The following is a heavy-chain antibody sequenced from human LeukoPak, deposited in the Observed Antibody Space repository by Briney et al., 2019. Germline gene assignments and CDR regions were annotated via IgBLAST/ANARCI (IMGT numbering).Heavy chain of an antibody. V-gene: IGHV4-34*01. Sequence: KASETLSLTCAVYGGSFSGYYWSWIRQPPGKGLEWIGEINHSGSTNYNPSLKSRVTISVDTSKNQFSLKLSSVTAADTAVYYCARGSSSWWNWFDPWGQGTLATVSS. CDR3: ARGSSSWWNWFDP. CDR1: GGSFSGYY. J-gene: IGHJ5*02. CDR2: INHSGST. D-gene: IGHD6-13*01.